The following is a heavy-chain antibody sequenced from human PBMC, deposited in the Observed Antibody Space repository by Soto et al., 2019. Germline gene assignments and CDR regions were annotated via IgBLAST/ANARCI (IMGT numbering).Heavy chain of an antibody. CDR2: IYYSGST. CDR1: GGSISSYY. V-gene: IGHV4-59*01. Sequence: SETLSLTCTVSGGSISSYYWSWVRQPPGKGLEWIGYIYYSGSTNYNPSLKSRVTISVDTSKNQFSLKLSSVTAADTAVYYCARFSIAAAGTGGGFDPWGQGTLVTVSS. D-gene: IGHD6-13*01. CDR3: ARFSIAAAGTGGGFDP. J-gene: IGHJ5*02.